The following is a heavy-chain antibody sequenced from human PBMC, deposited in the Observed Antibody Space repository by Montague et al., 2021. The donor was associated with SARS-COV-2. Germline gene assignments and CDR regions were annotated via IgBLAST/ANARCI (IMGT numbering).Heavy chain of an antibody. J-gene: IGHJ6*02. V-gene: IGHV3-48*02. CDR3: STIAAADTLYYYYGMDV. CDR1: GFTFSSYS. D-gene: IGHD6-13*01. CDR2: ISTSSSTI. Sequence: SLRLSCAASGFTFSSYSMNWVRQAPGKGLEWVSYISTSSSTIYYADSVKGRFTISRDNSKNSLYLQMNSLRDEDTAVYYCSTIAAADTLYYYYGMDVWGQGTTVTVSS.